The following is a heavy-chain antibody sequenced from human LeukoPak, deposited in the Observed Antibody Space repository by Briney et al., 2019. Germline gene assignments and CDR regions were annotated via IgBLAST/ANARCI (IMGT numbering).Heavy chain of an antibody. V-gene: IGHV4-39*01. CDR2: IYYSGST. J-gene: IGHJ6*03. D-gene: IGHD6-13*01. CDR1: GGSISSSSYY. Sequence: SETLSLTCTVSGGSISSSSYYWGWIRQPPGKGLEWIGSIYYSGSTYYNPSLKSRVTISVDTSKNQFSLKLSSVTAADTAVYYCARQYPMYSSSWYEAGFNLPYYYYYMDVWGKGTTVTISS. CDR3: ARQYPMYSSSWYEAGFNLPYYYYYMDV.